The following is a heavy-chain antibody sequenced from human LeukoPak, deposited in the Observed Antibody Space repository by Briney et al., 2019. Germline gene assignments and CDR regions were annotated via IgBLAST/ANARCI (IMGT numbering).Heavy chain of an antibody. V-gene: IGHV1-18*01. CDR1: GYTFTSYD. CDR2: ISAYNGNT. J-gene: IGHJ4*02. D-gene: IGHD3-3*01. CDR3: ARGGFGEGAEI. Sequence: ASVKVSCKASGYTFTSYDINWVRQATGQGLEWMGWISAYNGNTNYAQKLQARVTMTTDTSTTTAYMELRSLRSDDTAVYYCARGGFGEGAEIWGQGTLVTVSS.